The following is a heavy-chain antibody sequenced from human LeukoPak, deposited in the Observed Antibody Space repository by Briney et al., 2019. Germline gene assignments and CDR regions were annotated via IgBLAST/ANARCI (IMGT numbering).Heavy chain of an antibody. CDR3: TTDGYSGYEGLYAY. D-gene: IGHD5-12*01. CDR1: GFTFSNTW. Sequence: GGSLRLSCAASGFTFSNTWMSWVRQAPGKGLEWVGRIKSKTDGGTKDYAAPVKGRFIISRDDSKTTLYLKMNSLKAEDTAVYYYTTDGYSGYEGLYAYWGQGTLVTVSS. CDR2: IKSKTDGGTK. V-gene: IGHV3-15*01. J-gene: IGHJ4*02.